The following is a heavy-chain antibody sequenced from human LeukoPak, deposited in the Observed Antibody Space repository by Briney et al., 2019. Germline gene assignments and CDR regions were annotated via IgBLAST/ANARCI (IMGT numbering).Heavy chain of an antibody. CDR3: ARELDSSGFSDAFDI. J-gene: IGHJ3*02. Sequence: ASVKVSCKASGGTFSSYAISWVRQAPGQGLEWMGGIIPIFGTANYAQKFQGRVTITADKSTSTAYMELSSLRSEDTAVYYCARELDSSGFSDAFDIWGQGTMVTVSS. CDR1: GGTFSSYA. CDR2: IIPIFGTA. D-gene: IGHD3-22*01. V-gene: IGHV1-69*06.